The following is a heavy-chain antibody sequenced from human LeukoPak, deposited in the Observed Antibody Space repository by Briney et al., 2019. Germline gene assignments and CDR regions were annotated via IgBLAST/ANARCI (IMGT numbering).Heavy chain of an antibody. Sequence: GGSLRLSCSASGVPVSSNFLSWVRQAPGKGLEWVSVIYSDDNACYADSVKGRFIISRDTSKNTQYLQMNNLRAEDTAVYYCARAGYYHDNSGYYPPHFWGQGTLVTVSS. V-gene: IGHV3-66*01. CDR1: GVPVSSNF. CDR3: ARAGYYHDNSGYYPPHF. CDR2: IYSDDNA. J-gene: IGHJ4*02. D-gene: IGHD3-22*01.